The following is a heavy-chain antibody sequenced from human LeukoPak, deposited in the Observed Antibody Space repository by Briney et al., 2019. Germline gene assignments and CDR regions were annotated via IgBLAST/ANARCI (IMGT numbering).Heavy chain of an antibody. D-gene: IGHD2-2*01. CDR3: ARSSTNSMYYFDY. CDR1: GFTFSTYS. V-gene: IGHV3-21*01. CDR2: ISSGSSYV. J-gene: IGHJ4*02. Sequence: GGSLRLSCAASGFTFSTYSMNWVRQAPGKGPEWVSSISSGSSYVYYADSVKGRFTISRDNAKNSLYLQMNSLRAEDTAVFYCARSSTNSMYYFDYWGQGTLVTVSS.